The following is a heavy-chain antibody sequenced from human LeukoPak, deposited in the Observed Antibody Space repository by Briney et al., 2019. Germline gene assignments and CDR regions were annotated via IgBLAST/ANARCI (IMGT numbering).Heavy chain of an antibody. Sequence: PSETLSLTCAVYGGSFSNYYWSWIRQPPGKGLEWIGEINHSGSSNYNPSLKSRVTISVDTSKNQFSLKLSSVTAADTAVYYCARGSQKGAPRRANPPAYWGQGTLVTVSS. J-gene: IGHJ4*02. V-gene: IGHV4-34*01. D-gene: IGHD3-16*01. CDR2: INHSGSS. CDR3: ARGSQKGAPRRANPPAY. CDR1: GGSFSNYY.